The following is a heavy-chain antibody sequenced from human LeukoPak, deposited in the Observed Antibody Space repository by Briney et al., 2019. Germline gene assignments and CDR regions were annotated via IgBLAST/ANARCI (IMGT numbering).Heavy chain of an antibody. CDR3: AKSPGSYYTPYDAFDI. V-gene: IGHV3-23*01. Sequence: PGGSLRLSCAASGFTFSSYVMSWVRQAPGKGLEWVSAISGSGGSTYYADSVKGRFTISRDNSKNTLYLQMNSLRAEDTAVYYCAKSPGSYYTPYDAFDIWGQGTMVTVSS. D-gene: IGHD3-10*01. J-gene: IGHJ3*02. CDR2: ISGSGGST. CDR1: GFTFSSYV.